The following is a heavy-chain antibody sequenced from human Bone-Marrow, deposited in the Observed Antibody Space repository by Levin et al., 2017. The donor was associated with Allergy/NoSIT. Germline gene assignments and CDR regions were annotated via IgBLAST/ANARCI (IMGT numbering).Heavy chain of an antibody. CDR2: INQDDSEN. J-gene: IGHJ4*02. V-gene: IGHV3-7*01. D-gene: IGHD3-22*01. CDR3: ARGLWNYYDTTGFFYYFDY. CDR1: GFTFSTYW. Sequence: GGSLRLSCAASGFTFSTYWMSWVRQAPGKGLEWVANINQDDSENYYVDSVKGRFTVSRDNAKNSLYLQINSLRAEDTAVYYCARGLWNYYDTTGFFYYFDYWGRGALVTVSS.